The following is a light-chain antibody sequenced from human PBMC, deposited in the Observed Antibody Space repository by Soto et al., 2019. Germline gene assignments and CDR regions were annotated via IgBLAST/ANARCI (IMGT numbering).Light chain of an antibody. Sequence: EIVLTQSPGTLSLSPGEGATLSCRASQSISSNFLAWYQQKRGQAPRLLIHGASNRATGIPDRFSGSGSGKDFTLNITRLEPEDFAVYYCQQYGGSPRTFGQGTKVEVK. J-gene: IGKJ1*01. CDR1: QSISSNF. CDR3: QQYGGSPRT. CDR2: GAS. V-gene: IGKV3-20*01.